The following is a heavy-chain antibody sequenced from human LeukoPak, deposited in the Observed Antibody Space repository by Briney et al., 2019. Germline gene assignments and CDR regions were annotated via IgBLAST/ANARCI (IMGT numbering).Heavy chain of an antibody. J-gene: IGHJ6*02. CDR3: ARYCGGDCYGMDV. CDR1: GFTFSSYA. Sequence: GGSLRLSCAASGFTFSSYAMHWVRQAPGKGLEWVANIKQDGSEKDYVDSVKGRFTISRDNAKNSLYLQMNNLRAEDTAVYYCARYCGGDCYGMDVWGQGTTVTVSS. CDR2: IKQDGSEK. V-gene: IGHV3-7*01. D-gene: IGHD2-21*01.